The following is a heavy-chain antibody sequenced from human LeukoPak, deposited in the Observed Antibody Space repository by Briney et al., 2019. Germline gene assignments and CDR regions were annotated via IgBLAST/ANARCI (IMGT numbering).Heavy chain of an antibody. J-gene: IGHJ1*01. CDR3: ASPNSSSWSEYFQH. D-gene: IGHD6-13*01. V-gene: IGHV3-30*04. CDR1: TFTFSIYA. Sequence: GGSLRLSCAASTFTFSIYAIHWVRQAPGKGLEWVAFISYDGSTKYYADSVKGRFTISRDNSKNTLYLQMNSLRAEDTAVYYCASPNSSSWSEYFQHWGQGTLVTVSS. CDR2: ISYDGSTK.